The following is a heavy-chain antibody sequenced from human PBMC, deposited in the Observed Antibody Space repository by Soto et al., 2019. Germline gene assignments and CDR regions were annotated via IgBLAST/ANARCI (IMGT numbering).Heavy chain of an antibody. V-gene: IGHV3-23*01. CDR2: IAVSGRT. CDR3: AKEPGVPGRGLDY. Sequence: EVQLLESGGGLVQPGGSLRLSCAASGFTFRGFAVAWVRQAPGKGLEWVPTIAVSGRTYYAESVKGRFTVSRDNSNNALYRQMSTLRAEDKAVYYCAKEPGVPGRGLDYWGQGTLVTVSS. CDR1: GFTFRGFA. J-gene: IGHJ4*02.